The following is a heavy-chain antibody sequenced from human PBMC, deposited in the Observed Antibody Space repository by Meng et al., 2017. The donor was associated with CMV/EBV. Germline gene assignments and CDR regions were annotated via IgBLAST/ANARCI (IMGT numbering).Heavy chain of an antibody. Sequence: QVQLPSPGPGLVNPSEPLSLTCTFAGASIRSYYWSWVLQPARKGLEWIGRIYTSGSTNYNPSLKSRVTMSVDTSKNQFSLKLSSVTAADTAVYYCARDSSGWYPHFDYWGQGTLVTGSS. V-gene: IGHV4-4*07. CDR3: ARDSSGWYPHFDY. D-gene: IGHD6-19*01. CDR2: IYTSGST. CDR1: GASIRSYY. J-gene: IGHJ4*02.